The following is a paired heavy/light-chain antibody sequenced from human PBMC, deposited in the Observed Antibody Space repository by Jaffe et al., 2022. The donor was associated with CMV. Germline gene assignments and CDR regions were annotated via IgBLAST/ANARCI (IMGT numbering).Light chain of an antibody. Sequence: DIQMTQSPSSLSASVGDRVTITCRASQSISSYLNWYQQKPGKAPKLLIYAASSLQSGVPSRFSGSGSGTDFTLTISSLQPEDFATYYCQQSYSTLGTFGGGTKVEIK. CDR2: AAS. V-gene: IGKV1-39*01. J-gene: IGKJ4*01. CDR1: QSISSY. CDR3: QQSYSTLGT.
Heavy chain of an antibody. CDR2: ISSSSSTI. D-gene: IGHD6-13*01. CDR1: GFTFSSYS. CDR3: ARDVPHIAAAGTPGHYYYGMDV. J-gene: IGHJ6*02. Sequence: EVQLVESGGGLVQPGGSLRLSCAASGFTFSSYSMNWVRQAPGKGLEWVSYISSSSSTIYYADSVKGRFTISRDNAKNSLYLQMNSLRDEDTAVYYCARDVPHIAAAGTPGHYYYGMDVWGQGTTVTVSS. V-gene: IGHV3-48*02.